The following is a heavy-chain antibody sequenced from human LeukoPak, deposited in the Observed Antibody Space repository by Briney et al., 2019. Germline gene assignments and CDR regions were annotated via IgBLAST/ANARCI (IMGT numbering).Heavy chain of an antibody. D-gene: IGHD5-18*01. CDR3: ARFGGYSYGYLTSLDY. CDR2: IYYSGST. J-gene: IGHJ4*02. V-gene: IGHV4-59*01. Sequence: SETLSLTCTVSGDSISDYYRSWIRQPPGKGLERIGYIYYSGSTNFNPSLKSRVTISVDTSKNQFSLKLSSVTAADTAVYYCARFGGYSYGYLTSLDYWGQGTLVTVSS. CDR1: GDSISDYY.